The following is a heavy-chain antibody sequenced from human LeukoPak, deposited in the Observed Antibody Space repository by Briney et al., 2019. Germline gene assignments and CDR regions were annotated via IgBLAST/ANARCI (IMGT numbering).Heavy chain of an antibody. D-gene: IGHD6-19*01. J-gene: IGHJ4*02. CDR2: IYYSGST. V-gene: IGHV4-59*01. Sequence: KASETLSLTCTVSGGSISSYYWSWIRQPPGKGLEWIGYIYYSGSTNYNPSLKSRVTISVDTSKNQFSLKLSSVTAADTAVYYCARDSRSGWYSYWGQGTLVTVSS. CDR3: ARDSRSGWYSY. CDR1: GGSISSYY.